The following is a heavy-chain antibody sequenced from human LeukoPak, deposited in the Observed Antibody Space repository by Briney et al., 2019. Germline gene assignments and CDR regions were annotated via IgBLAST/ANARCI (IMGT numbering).Heavy chain of an antibody. V-gene: IGHV4-34*01. J-gene: IGHJ4*02. CDR1: GGSFSDYS. Sequence: SETLSLTCAVYGGSFSDYSWTWIRQSPGKALEWIGEIIHSGSSHYNPSLKSRVTISVDTSKNQFSLKLTSATAADTAVYFCARGSPGYWGQGTLVTVSS. CDR3: ARGSPGY. CDR2: IIHSGSS.